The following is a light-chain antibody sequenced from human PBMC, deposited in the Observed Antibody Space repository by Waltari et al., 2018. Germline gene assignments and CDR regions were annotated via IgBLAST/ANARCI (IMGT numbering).Light chain of an antibody. J-gene: IGKJ1*01. V-gene: IGKV1-39*01. CDR1: QSISSY. Sequence: DIQMTPSTSSLSASVGDRVTITCRASQSISSYLNWYQQKPGKAPKLLIYAASRLQSGVPSRFSGSGSGTDFTLTISSLQAEYFATYYCQQSYSTPRTCGQGTKVEIK. CDR3: QQSYSTPRT. CDR2: AAS.